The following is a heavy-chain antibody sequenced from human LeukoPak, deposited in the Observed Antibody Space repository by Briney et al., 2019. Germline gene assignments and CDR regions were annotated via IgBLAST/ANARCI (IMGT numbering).Heavy chain of an antibody. D-gene: IGHD5-12*01. V-gene: IGHV3-21*01. J-gene: IGHJ4*02. Sequence: GGSLRLSCAASGFTFSSNSMNWVRQAPGKGLEWVSSISSSSSYIYYADSVKGRFTISRDKAKNSLYLQMNSLRAEDTAIYYCAREGMVATFDYWGQGTLVTVSS. CDR2: ISSSSSYI. CDR1: GFTFSSNS. CDR3: AREGMVATFDY.